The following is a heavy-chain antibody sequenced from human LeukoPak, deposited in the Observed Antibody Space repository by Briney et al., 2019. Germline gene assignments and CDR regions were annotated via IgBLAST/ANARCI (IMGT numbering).Heavy chain of an antibody. CDR1: GYTFTTYY. V-gene: IGHV1-46*01. Sequence: ASVKVSCKASGYTFTTYYIIWVRQAPGQGHEWMGIINPSGGSTSYAQKFQGRVTMTRDTSTTTVYMELSSLRSEDTAVYYCARRGYNYGYLDYWGQGTLVTVSS. CDR3: ARRGYNYGYLDY. D-gene: IGHD5-18*01. CDR2: INPSGGST. J-gene: IGHJ4*02.